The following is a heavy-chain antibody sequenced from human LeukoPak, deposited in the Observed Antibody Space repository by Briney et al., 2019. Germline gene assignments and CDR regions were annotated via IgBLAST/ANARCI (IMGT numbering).Heavy chain of an antibody. CDR3: ARGGVSYVWGSHRPFDY. CDR1: GGSISSYY. V-gene: IGHV4-59*01. J-gene: IGHJ4*02. Sequence: SETLSLTCTVSGGSISSYYWSWIRQPPGKGLEWIGYNYYSGSTNYNPSLKSRVTISVDTSKNQFSLKLSSVTAADTAVYYCARGGVSYVWGSHRPFDYWGQGTLVTVSS. CDR2: NYYSGST. D-gene: IGHD3-16*02.